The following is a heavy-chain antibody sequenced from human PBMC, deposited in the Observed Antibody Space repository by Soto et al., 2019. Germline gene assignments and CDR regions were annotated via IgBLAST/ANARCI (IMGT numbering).Heavy chain of an antibody. CDR2: AYYSGNT. D-gene: IGHD3-10*01. V-gene: IGHV4-59*01. J-gene: IGHJ3*02. CDR1: GGSIRSYY. CDR3: ATYYYGGAFHI. Sequence: SETLSLTCTVSGGSIRSYYWSWIRQPPGKGLEWVGFAYYSGNTNYNPSFKSRVAISVDTSKNQFSLRLSSVTAADAAVYYCATYYYGGAFHIWGRGTMVTVSS.